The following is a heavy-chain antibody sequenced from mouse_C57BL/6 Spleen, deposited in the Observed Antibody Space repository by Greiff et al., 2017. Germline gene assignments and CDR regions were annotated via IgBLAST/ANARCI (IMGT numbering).Heavy chain of an antibody. V-gene: IGHV1-59*01. J-gene: IGHJ2*01. CDR3: ARKTTVVGFDY. D-gene: IGHD1-1*01. CDR1: DYTFTSYW. Sequence: QVQLQQPGAELVRPGTSVKLSCKASDYTFTSYWMNWVKQRPGQGLEWIGVIDPSGSYTNYNQKFKGKATLTVDTSSSTAYMQLSSLTSEDSAVYYCARKTTVVGFDYWSQGTTLTVSS. CDR2: IDPSGSYT.